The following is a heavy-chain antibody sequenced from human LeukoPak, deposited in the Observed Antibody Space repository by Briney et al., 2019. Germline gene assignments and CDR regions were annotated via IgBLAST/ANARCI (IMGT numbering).Heavy chain of an antibody. D-gene: IGHD3-22*01. CDR1: GGAFNTYA. CDR3: AREYYYDSSGFGY. V-gene: IGHV1-69*05. J-gene: IGHJ4*02. Sequence: GASVKVSCKASGGAFNTYALIWVRQAPGQGLEWMGGIIPIFGTANYAQKFQGRVTMTRDTSTSTVYMELSSLRSEDTAVYYCAREYYYDSSGFGYWGQGTLVTVSS. CDR2: IIPIFGTA.